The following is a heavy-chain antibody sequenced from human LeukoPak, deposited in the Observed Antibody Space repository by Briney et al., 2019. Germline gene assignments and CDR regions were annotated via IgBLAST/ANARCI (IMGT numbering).Heavy chain of an antibody. V-gene: IGHV3-30-3*01. Sequence: GGSLRLSCAASGFTFSNYAMHWVRQAPGKGLEWVALISYDGSNKYYADSVKGRFTISRDNSKNTLYLQMNSLRAEDTAVYYCARPVGGYCSGGSCPRAAFDIWGQGTMVTVSS. CDR2: ISYDGSNK. J-gene: IGHJ3*02. D-gene: IGHD2-15*01. CDR1: GFTFSNYA. CDR3: ARPVGGYCSGGSCPRAAFDI.